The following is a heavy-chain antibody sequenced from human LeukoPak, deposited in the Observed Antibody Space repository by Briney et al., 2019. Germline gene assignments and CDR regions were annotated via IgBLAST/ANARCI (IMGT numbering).Heavy chain of an antibody. Sequence: GASVKVSCKASGYTFTSYDINWVRQATGQGLEWMGRMNPNSGNTGYAQKFQGRVTMTRNTSISTAYMELSSLRSEDTAVYYCARGAPMPYCSSTSCYAANYYYYMDVWGKGTTVTVSS. D-gene: IGHD2-2*01. CDR2: MNPNSGNT. CDR1: GYTFTSYD. CDR3: ARGAPMPYCSSTSCYAANYYYYMDV. J-gene: IGHJ6*03. V-gene: IGHV1-8*01.